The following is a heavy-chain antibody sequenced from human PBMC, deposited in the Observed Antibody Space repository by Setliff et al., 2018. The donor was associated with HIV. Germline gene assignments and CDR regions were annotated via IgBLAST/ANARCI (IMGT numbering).Heavy chain of an antibody. Sequence: PSETLSLTCTVPGGSISSSSYYWGWIRQPPGKGLEWVGSIYYSGSTYYNPSLKSRVTISVDTSKNQFSLKLSSVTAADPAVYYCASPGRRRGYCSSTSCYDEGLYYYYYMDVWGKGTTVTVSS. D-gene: IGHD2-2*01. V-gene: IGHV4-39*01. J-gene: IGHJ6*03. CDR2: IYYSGST. CDR3: ASPGRRRGYCSSTSCYDEGLYYYYYMDV. CDR1: GGSISSSSYY.